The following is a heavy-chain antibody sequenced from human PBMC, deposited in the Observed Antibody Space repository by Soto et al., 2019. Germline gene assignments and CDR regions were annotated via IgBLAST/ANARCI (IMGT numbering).Heavy chain of an antibody. D-gene: IGHD3-22*01. CDR3: AGDQTLALYYYDSSGYYPY. J-gene: IGHJ4*02. Sequence: ASVKVSCKASGYTFTSYYMHWVRQAPGQGLEWMGIINPSGGSTSYAQKFQGRVTMTRDTSTSTVYMELSSLRSEDTAVYYCAGDQTLALYYYDSSGYYPYWGQGTLVTVSS. V-gene: IGHV1-46*01. CDR2: INPSGGST. CDR1: GYTFTSYY.